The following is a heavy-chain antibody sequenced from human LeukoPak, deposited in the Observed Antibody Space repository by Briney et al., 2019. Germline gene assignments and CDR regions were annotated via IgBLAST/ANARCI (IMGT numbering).Heavy chain of an antibody. CDR3: ARDDYSNYGSGLFGY. J-gene: IGHJ4*02. V-gene: IGHV4-61*02. Sequence: PSQTLSLTCTVSGGSISSGSYYWSWIRQPAGKGLEWIGRIYTSGSTNYNPSLKSRVTISVDTSKNQFSLKLSSVTAADTAVYYCARDDYSNYGSGLFGYWGQGTLVTVSS. D-gene: IGHD4-11*01. CDR1: GGSISSGSYY. CDR2: IYTSGST.